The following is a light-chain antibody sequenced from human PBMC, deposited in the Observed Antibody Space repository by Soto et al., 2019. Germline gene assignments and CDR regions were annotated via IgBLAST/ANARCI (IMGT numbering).Light chain of an antibody. J-gene: IGKJ1*01. Sequence: EIVMTQSPATLSVSPGERATLSCRASQSVSSNLAWYQQKPGQAPRLLIYDASTRATGIPARFSGSGSGTDFTLTISSLQSEDFAVYYCQQYNNWPPTFGQGTKVDI. CDR3: QQYNNWPPT. CDR2: DAS. V-gene: IGKV3-15*01. CDR1: QSVSSN.